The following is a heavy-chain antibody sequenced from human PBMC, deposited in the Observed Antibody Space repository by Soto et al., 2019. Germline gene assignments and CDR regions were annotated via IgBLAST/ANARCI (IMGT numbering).Heavy chain of an antibody. V-gene: IGHV1-18*01. D-gene: IGHD3-10*01. CDR2: ISAYNGNT. CDR3: ARDWGPNGPLLTLETYYYASGSYHPLYY. Sequence: QVQLVQSGAEVKKPGASVKVSCKASGYTFTSYGISWVRQAPGQGLEWMGWISAYNGNTNYAQKLQGRVTMTTDTSTSTAYMELRSLRSDDTAVYYCARDWGPNGPLLTLETYYYASGSYHPLYYWGQGTLVTVSS. CDR1: GYTFTSYG. J-gene: IGHJ4*02.